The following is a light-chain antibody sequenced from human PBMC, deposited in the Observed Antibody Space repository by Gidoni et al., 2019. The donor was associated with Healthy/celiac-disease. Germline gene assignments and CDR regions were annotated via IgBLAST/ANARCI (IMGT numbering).Light chain of an antibody. J-gene: IGKJ1*01. CDR2: GAS. CDR1: QSVSSN. V-gene: IGKV3-15*01. Sequence: IVMTQSPATLSVSPGERATLSCRASQSVSSNLAWYQQKPGQAPRLLIYGASTRATGIPARFSGSGSGTEFTLTISSLQSEDFAVYYCQQYNNWPGTFGQXTKVEIK. CDR3: QQYNNWPGT.